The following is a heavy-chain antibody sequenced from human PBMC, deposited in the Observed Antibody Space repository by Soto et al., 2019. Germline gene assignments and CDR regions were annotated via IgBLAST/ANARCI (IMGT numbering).Heavy chain of an antibody. J-gene: IGHJ2*01. CDR1: GFTFSSYS. V-gene: IGHV3-48*02. CDR3: ARNRRGYSSYDRHFDL. CDR2: ISSSSSTI. Sequence: GGSLRLSCAASGFTFSSYSMNWVRQAPGKGLEWVSYISSSSSTIYYADSVKGRFTISRDNAKNSLYLQMNSLRDEDTAVYYCARNRRGYSSYDRHFDLWGRGTLVTVSS. D-gene: IGHD5-12*01.